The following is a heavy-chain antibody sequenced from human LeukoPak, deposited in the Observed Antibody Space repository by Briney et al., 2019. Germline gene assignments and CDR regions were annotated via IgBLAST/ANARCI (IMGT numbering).Heavy chain of an antibody. Sequence: ASVKVSCKASGYTFTSYGISWVRQAPGQGLEWMGWISAYNGNTKYAQKFQGRVTMTTDTSTSTAYMELRSLRSDDTAVYYCARGHRTAAYDCSGSDYWGQGTLVTVSS. J-gene: IGHJ4*02. CDR2: ISAYNGNT. D-gene: IGHD3-22*01. V-gene: IGHV1-18*01. CDR3: ARGHRTAAYDCSGSDY. CDR1: GYTFTSYG.